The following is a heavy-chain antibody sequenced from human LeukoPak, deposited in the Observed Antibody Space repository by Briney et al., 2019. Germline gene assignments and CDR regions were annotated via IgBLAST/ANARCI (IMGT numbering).Heavy chain of an antibody. J-gene: IGHJ6*03. D-gene: IGHD2-15*01. V-gene: IGHV1-18*01. CDR2: ISAYNGNT. CDR1: GYTFNSYG. Sequence: ASVKVSCKASGYTFNSYGISWVRQAPGQGLEGMGWISAYNGNTNYAQKLQGRVTMTTDTSTSTAYMELRSLRSDDTAVYYCARILDPVGYYYYYYMDVWAKGPTVTVSS. CDR3: ARILDPVGYYYYYYMDV.